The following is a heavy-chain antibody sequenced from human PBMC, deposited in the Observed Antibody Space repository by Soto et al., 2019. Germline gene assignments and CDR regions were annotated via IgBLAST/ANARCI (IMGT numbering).Heavy chain of an antibody. Sequence: EVQLLESGGGLVQPGGSLRVSCAASGFTFSSYAMNWVRQAPGKGLEWVSGISGSGSSTYYADSVKGRFTISRDNSKNTLNLQMNSLRAEYTAVYYCAKKGNIVVVPAAPDYWGQGTLVTVSS. J-gene: IGHJ4*02. V-gene: IGHV3-23*01. CDR3: AKKGNIVVVPAAPDY. CDR1: GFTFSSYA. D-gene: IGHD2-2*01. CDR2: ISGSGSST.